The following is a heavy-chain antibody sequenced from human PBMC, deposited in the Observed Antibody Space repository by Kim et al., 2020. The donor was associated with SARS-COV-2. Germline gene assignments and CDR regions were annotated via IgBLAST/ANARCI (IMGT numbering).Heavy chain of an antibody. CDR3: ARVSRLGYCSGGSCYSYPDWSDY. CDR1: GFTVSSNY. D-gene: IGHD2-15*01. J-gene: IGHJ4*02. Sequence: GGSLRLSCAASGFTVSSNYMSWVRQAPGKGLEWVSVIYSGGSTYYADSVKGRFTISRDNSKNTLYLQMNSLRAEDTAVYYCARVSRLGYCSGGSCYSYPDWSDYWGQGTLVTVSS. V-gene: IGHV3-53*01. CDR2: IYSGGST.